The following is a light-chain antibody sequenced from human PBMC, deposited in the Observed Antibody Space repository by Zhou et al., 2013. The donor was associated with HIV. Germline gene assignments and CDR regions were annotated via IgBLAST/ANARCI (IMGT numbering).Light chain of an antibody. CDR3: QQTYSTPTT. Sequence: DIQMTQSPSSLSASVGDRVTITCRASQSITTYLNWYQQKPGKAPELLIYAASSLQSGVPSRFSGSGSGTDFTLTISSLQPEDFATYFCQQTYSTPTTFGQGTKLDIK. CDR1: QSITTY. V-gene: IGKV1-39*01. J-gene: IGKJ2*01. CDR2: AAS.